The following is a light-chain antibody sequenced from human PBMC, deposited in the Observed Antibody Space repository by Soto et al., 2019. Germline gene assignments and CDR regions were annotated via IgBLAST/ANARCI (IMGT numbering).Light chain of an antibody. V-gene: IGLV2-11*01. J-gene: IGLJ2*01. CDR3: CSYAGSYTFV. CDR2: DVS. Sequence: QSVLTQPRSVSGSPGQSVTISCTGTSSDVGGYNYVSWYQQHPGKAPKLMIYDVSKRPSGVPDRFSGSKSGNTASLTISVLQAEDEAAYYCCSYAGSYTFVFGGVTKLTVL. CDR1: SSDVGGYNY.